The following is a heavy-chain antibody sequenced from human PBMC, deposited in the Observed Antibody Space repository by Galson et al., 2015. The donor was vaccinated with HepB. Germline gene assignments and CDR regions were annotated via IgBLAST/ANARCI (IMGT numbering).Heavy chain of an antibody. CDR1: GFTVSSNY. Sequence: SLRLSCAASGFTVSSNYMSWVRQAPGKGLEWVSVIYSGGSTYYADSVKGRFTISRDNSKNALYLQMNSLRAEDTAVYYCARDRRLQGNGMDVWGQGTTVTVSS. J-gene: IGHJ6*02. CDR2: IYSGGST. CDR3: ARDRRLQGNGMDV. D-gene: IGHD4-11*01. V-gene: IGHV3-53*01.